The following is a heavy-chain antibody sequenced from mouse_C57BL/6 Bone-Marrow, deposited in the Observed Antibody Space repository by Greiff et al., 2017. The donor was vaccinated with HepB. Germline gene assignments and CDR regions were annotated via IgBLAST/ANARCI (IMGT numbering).Heavy chain of an antibody. Sequence: QVQLQQPGAELVMPGASVKLSCKASGYTFTSYWMHWVKQRPGQGLEWIGEIDPSDSYTNYNQKFKGKSTLTVDKSSSTAYMQLSSLTSEDSAVYYCAENYFAMDYWGQGTSVTVSS. J-gene: IGHJ4*01. CDR3: AENYFAMDY. CDR1: GYTFTSYW. V-gene: IGHV1-69*01. CDR2: IDPSDSYT.